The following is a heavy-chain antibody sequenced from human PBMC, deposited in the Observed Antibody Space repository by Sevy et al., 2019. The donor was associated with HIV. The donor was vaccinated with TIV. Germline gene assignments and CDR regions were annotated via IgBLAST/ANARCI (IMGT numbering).Heavy chain of an antibody. CDR1: GGSISSSSYY. D-gene: IGHD2-15*01. CDR3: ARRDIVVVVAATVFAFDI. Sequence: SETLSLTCTVSGGSISSSSYYWGWIRQPPGKGLEWIGSIYYSGSTYYNPSLKSRVTISVDTSKNQFPLKLSSVTAADTAVYYCARRDIVVVVAATVFAFDIWGQGTMVTVSS. CDR2: IYYSGST. V-gene: IGHV4-39*01. J-gene: IGHJ3*02.